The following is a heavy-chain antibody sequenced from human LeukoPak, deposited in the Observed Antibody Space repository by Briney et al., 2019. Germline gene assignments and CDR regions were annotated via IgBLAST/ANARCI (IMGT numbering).Heavy chain of an antibody. CDR1: GFTFTSSA. CDR2: IVVGSGNT. D-gene: IGHD6-19*01. V-gene: IGHV1-58*01. J-gene: IGHJ3*02. Sequence: ASVKVSCKASGFTFTSSAVQWVRQAREQRLEWIGWIVVGSGNTNYAQKFQERVTITRDMSTSTAYMELSSLRSEDTAVYYCAAEQWLAYDAFDIWGQGTMVTVSS. CDR3: AAEQWLAYDAFDI.